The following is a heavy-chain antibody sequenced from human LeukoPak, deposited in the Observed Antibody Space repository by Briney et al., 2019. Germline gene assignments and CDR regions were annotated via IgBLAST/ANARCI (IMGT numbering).Heavy chain of an antibody. D-gene: IGHD4-17*01. V-gene: IGHV3-23*01. CDR3: AKDDTTVTTSGTSEQGFDY. CDR1: GFTFSSYA. CDR2: ISGSGGST. Sequence: PGGSLRLSCAASGFTFSSYAMSWVRQAPGKGLEWVSAISGSGGSTYYADSVKGRFTISRDNSKNTLYLQMNSLRAEDTAVYYCAKDDTTVTTSGTSEQGFDYWGQGTLVTASS. J-gene: IGHJ4*02.